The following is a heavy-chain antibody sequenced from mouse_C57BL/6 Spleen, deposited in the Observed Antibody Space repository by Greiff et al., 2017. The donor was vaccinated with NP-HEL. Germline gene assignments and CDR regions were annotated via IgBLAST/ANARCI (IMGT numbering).Heavy chain of an antibody. CDR3: ARSVLRDWFAY. Sequence: QVQLKQPGAELVRPGSSVKLSCKASGYTFTSYWMDWVKQRPGQGLEWIGNIYPSDSETHYNQKFKDKATLTVDKSSSTAYMQRSSLTSEDAAVYYCARSVLRDWFAYWGQGTLVTVSA. D-gene: IGHD6-1*01. CDR2: IYPSDSET. CDR1: GYTFTSYW. V-gene: IGHV1-61*01. J-gene: IGHJ3*01.